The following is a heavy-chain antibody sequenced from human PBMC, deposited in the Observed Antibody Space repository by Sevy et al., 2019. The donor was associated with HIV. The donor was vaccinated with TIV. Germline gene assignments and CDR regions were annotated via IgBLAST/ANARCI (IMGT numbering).Heavy chain of an antibody. V-gene: IGHV3-48*02. CDR3: ARNSLRFLEWLPKSYYYYGMDV. CDR2: ISSSSSTI. Sequence: GGSLRLSCAASGFTFSSYSMNWVRQAPGKGLEWVSYISSSSSTIYYADSVKGRFTISRDNAKNSLDLQMNSLGDEDTAVYYCARNSLRFLEWLPKSYYYYGMDVWGQGTTVTVSS. J-gene: IGHJ6*02. CDR1: GFTFSSYS. D-gene: IGHD3-3*01.